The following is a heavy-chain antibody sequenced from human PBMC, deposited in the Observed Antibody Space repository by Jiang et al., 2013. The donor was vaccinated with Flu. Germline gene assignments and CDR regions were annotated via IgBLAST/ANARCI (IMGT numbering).Heavy chain of an antibody. Sequence: SLRLSCAASGFNFNNYEMNWVRQAPGKGLEWVSYISSSGNTIHYADSVKGRFTISRDNAKNSLYLQMNSLRAEDTAVYYCARNKHITLVRGVILFDYWGQGTLVTVSS. D-gene: IGHD3-10*01. CDR2: ISSSGNTI. V-gene: IGHV3-48*03. CDR1: GFNFNNYE. CDR3: ARNKHITLVRGVILFDY. J-gene: IGHJ4*02.